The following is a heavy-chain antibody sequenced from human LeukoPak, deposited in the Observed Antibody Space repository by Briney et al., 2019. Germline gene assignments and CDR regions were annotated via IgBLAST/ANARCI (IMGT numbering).Heavy chain of an antibody. V-gene: IGHV1-69*06. D-gene: IGHD1-26*01. J-gene: IGHJ4*02. Sequence: SVKVSCKASGYTFTGYYMHWVRQAPGQGLEWMGGIIPIFGTANYAQKFQGRVTITADKSTSTAYMELSSLRSEDTAVYYCARDLGSGSYGDYWGQGTLVTVSS. CDR1: GYTFTGYY. CDR3: ARDLGSGSYGDY. CDR2: IIPIFGTA.